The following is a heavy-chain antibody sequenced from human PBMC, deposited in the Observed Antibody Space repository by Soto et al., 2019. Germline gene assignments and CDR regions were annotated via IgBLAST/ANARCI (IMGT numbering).Heavy chain of an antibody. CDR2: ISSSSSYI. D-gene: IGHD2-21*02. CDR1: GFTFSSYS. CDR3: ARDRRAYCGGDCPVDY. J-gene: IGHJ4*02. V-gene: IGHV3-21*01. Sequence: EVQLVESGGGLVKPGGSLRLSCAASGFTFSSYSMNWVRQAPGKGLEWVSSISSSSSYIYYADSVKGRFTISRDNAKNSLYLQMNSLRAEDTAVYYCARDRRAYCGGDCPVDYWGQGTLVTVSS.